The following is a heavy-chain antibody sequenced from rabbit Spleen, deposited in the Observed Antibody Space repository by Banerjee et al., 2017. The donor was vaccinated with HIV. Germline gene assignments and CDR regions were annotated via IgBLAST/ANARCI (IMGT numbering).Heavy chain of an antibody. CDR3: AREGGIMVAGAFNL. J-gene: IGHJ4*01. D-gene: IGHD4-1*01. V-gene: IGHV1S45*01. Sequence: QEQLKETGGGLVQPGGSLTLSCKASGFDFSSRYYMCWVRQAPGKGLEWIACINTGSSGSTNYASWAKGRFTISKTSSTTVTLQMTSLTAADTATYFCAREGGIMVAGAFNLWGPGTLVTVS. CDR2: INTGSSGST. CDR1: GFDFSSRYY.